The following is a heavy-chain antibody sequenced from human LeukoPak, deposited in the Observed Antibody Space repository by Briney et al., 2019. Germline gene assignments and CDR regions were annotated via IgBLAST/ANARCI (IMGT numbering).Heavy chain of an antibody. D-gene: IGHD6-6*01. Sequence: SETLSLTCAVYGGSFSGYYWSWIRQPPGKGLEWIGEINHSGSTNYNPSLKSRVTISVDTSKNQFSLNLSSLTAADTAVYYCASSIAARRNYYYYYMDVWGKGTTVTVSS. CDR3: ASSIAARRNYYYYYMDV. CDR1: GGSFSGYY. V-gene: IGHV4-34*01. J-gene: IGHJ6*03. CDR2: INHSGST.